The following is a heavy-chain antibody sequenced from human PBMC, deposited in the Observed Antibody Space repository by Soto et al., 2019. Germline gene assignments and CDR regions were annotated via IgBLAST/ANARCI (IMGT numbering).Heavy chain of an antibody. D-gene: IGHD4-17*01. J-gene: IGHJ2*01. CDR1: GFTFSSYA. CDR2: ISGSGGNK. V-gene: IGHV3-23*01. CDR3: TRERWDYGDPKWYFDL. Sequence: PGGSLRLSCAASGFTFSSYAMSWVRQAPGKGLEWVSGISGSGGNKYYVDSVKGRFTISRDNSKNTLYLQMNSLKADDTAVYYCTRERWDYGDPKWYFDLWGRGTLVTVSS.